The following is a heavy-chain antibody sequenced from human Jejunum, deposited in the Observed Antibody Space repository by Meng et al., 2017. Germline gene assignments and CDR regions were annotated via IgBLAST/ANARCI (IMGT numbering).Heavy chain of an antibody. CDR3: ASSWALDY. D-gene: IGHD3-16*01. CDR2: TYYSSEWNT. Sequence: SQTLSLTCAISGDSVSSDSAAWNWIRQSPSRGLEWLGRTYYSSEWNTDYAASVYGRISINSDTSKNQFSLQLSSLTPEDTAGYSCASSWALDYWGQGTLVTVSS. J-gene: IGHJ4*02. CDR1: GDSVSSDSAA. V-gene: IGHV6-1*01.